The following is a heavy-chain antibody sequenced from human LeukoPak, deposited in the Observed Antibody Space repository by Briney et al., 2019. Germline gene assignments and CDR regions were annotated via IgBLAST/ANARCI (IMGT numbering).Heavy chain of an antibody. CDR1: GYTFTGYY. J-gene: IGHJ4*02. CDR2: INPNSGGT. V-gene: IGHV1-2*02. Sequence: ASVKVSCKASGYTFTGYYMHWVRQAPGQGLEWMGWINPNSGGTNYAQKFQGRVTMTRDTSISTAYMELSRLRSDDTAVYYCARSIVVVPAAIPPLRIDYWAREPWSPSPQ. CDR3: ARSIVVVPAAIPPLRIDY. D-gene: IGHD2-2*01.